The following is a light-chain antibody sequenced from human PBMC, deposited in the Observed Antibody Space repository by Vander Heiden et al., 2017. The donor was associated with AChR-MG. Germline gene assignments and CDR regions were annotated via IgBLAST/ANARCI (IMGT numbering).Light chain of an antibody. CDR3: QHYGNPET. V-gene: IGKV3-20*01. Sequence: EFVLSRFPGTLPLPPGERATLSCSASWSRISNSKAWYQRTPAQAPRLLVYRASTRATGVPNRFSSSGSGTDFTLTISSLEPEDFAVYHCQHYGNPETFGQGTKVEIK. CDR2: RAS. J-gene: IGKJ1*01. CDR1: WSRISNS.